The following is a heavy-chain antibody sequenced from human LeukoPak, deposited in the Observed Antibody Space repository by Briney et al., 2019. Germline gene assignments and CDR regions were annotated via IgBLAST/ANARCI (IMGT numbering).Heavy chain of an antibody. V-gene: IGHV1-2*02. J-gene: IGHJ5*02. Sequence: ASVKVSCTASGYPFTGYHVHWVRQAPGQGLEWMGRISTDSGDTNIAQKFQGRVTMTRDTSINTAYMELSRLTSDDTAVYYCAGLGSTVEGRIDPWGQGTPVTVSS. CDR1: GYPFTGYH. CDR3: AGLGSTVEGRIDP. D-gene: IGHD5/OR15-5a*01. CDR2: ISTDSGDT.